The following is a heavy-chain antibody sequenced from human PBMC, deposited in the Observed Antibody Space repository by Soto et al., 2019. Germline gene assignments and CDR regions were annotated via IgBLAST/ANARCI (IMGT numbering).Heavy chain of an antibody. D-gene: IGHD2-15*01. J-gene: IGHJ6*03. CDR2: IKQDGSEK. CDR1: GFTFSSYW. CDR3: ARNGGPHCSGGSCYSGFDYYYYYMDV. Sequence: PGGSLRLSCAASGFTFSSYWMSWVRQAPGKGLEWVANIKQDGSEKYYVDSVKGRFTISRDNAKNSLYLQMNSLRAEDTAVYYCARNGGPHCSGGSCYSGFDYYYYYMDVWGKGTTVTVSS. V-gene: IGHV3-7*01.